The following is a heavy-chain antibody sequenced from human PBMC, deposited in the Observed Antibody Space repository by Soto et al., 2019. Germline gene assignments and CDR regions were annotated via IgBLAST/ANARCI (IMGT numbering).Heavy chain of an antibody. CDR2: ISSASSET. CDR1: GFTFSRVS. CDR3: ARVAY. Sequence: WGTLRLSCEVSGFTFSRVSMNWVRQVPGKGLEWVASISSASSETWYADSVKGRFIISSDHAQHSLILQMNTLRPEDSAIYYCARVAYWGTGTQVTVSS. V-gene: IGHV3-21*01. J-gene: IGHJ4*02.